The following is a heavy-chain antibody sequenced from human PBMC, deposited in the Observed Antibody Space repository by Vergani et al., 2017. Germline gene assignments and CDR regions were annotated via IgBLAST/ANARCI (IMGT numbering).Heavy chain of an antibody. J-gene: IGHJ4*02. CDR1: GFAFDRYW. CDR3: LTGTTEPY. Sequence: EEQLVESGGGLVQPGGSLRLSCAASGFAFDRYWMHWVLQTPEKGLVWVSRISPDGDITLNADSVKGRFTISRDNARTTLYLQMTNLRAEDTAVYYCLTGTTEPYWGQGTLVTVSS. D-gene: IGHD4-17*01. V-gene: IGHV3-74*01. CDR2: ISPDGDIT.